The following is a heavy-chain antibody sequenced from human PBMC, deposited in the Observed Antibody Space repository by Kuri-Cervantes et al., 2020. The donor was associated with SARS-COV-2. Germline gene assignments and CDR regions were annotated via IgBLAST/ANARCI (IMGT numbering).Heavy chain of an antibody. CDR1: GYTFTSYA. CDR3: ARGRLIADYGDYGDFDF. D-gene: IGHD4-17*01. V-gene: IGHV1-8*02. J-gene: IGHJ4*02. Sequence: ASVKVSCKASGYTFTSYAMNWVRQAPGQGLEWMGWMNSYSGKTGYAEKFQGRVTMTRNTSITTSYMELSSLTSEDTAIYYCARGRLIADYGDYGDFDFWGLGTLVTVSS. CDR2: MNSYSGKT.